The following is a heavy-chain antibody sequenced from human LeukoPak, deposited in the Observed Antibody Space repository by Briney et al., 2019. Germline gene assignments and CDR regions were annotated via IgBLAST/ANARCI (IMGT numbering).Heavy chain of an antibody. J-gene: IGHJ4*02. CDR3: AKLWGYCSDSSCYIVDY. Sequence: GGSLRPSCAASGFTFSTHAMSWVRQAPGKGLEWVSGITGFYESIYYADSVKGRYTISRDNSKNTLYLQMNSLRAEDTAIYYCAKLWGYCSDSSCYIVDYWGQGTLVTVSS. CDR2: ITGFYESI. V-gene: IGHV3-23*01. CDR1: GFTFSTHA. D-gene: IGHD2-2*02.